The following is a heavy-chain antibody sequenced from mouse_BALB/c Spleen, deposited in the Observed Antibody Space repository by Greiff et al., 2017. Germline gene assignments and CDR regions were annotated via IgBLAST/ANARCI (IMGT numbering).Heavy chain of an antibody. CDR1: GYNFTSYW. CDR2: IYPGSGST. V-gene: IGHV1-55*01. D-gene: IGHD2-3*01. CDR3: ARSPYDLYYAMDY. Sequence: VQLQQPGAELVKPGTSVKLSCKASGYNFTSYWINWVKLRPGQGLEWIGDIYPGSGSTNYNEKFKSKATLTVDTSSSTAYMQLSSLASEDSALYYCARSPYDLYYAMDYWGQGTSVTVSS. J-gene: IGHJ4*01.